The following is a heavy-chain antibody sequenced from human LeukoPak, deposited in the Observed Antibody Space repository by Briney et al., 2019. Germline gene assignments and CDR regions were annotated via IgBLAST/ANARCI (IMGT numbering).Heavy chain of an antibody. J-gene: IGHJ4*02. CDR3: TTGLYFDWSYYFDY. D-gene: IGHD3-9*01. CDR1: GFTFSSYA. CDR2: IKSKTDGGTT. V-gene: IGHV3-15*01. Sequence: GGSLRHSCAASGFTFSSYAMSWVRQAPGKGLEWVGRIKSKTDGGTTDYAAPVKGRFTISRDDSKNTLYLQMNSLKTEDTAVYYCTTGLYFDWSYYFDYWGQGTLVTVSS.